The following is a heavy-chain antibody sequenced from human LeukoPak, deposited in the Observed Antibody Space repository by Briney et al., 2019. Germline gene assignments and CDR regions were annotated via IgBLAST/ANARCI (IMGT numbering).Heavy chain of an antibody. J-gene: IGHJ3*01. CDR2: ISYDGSNK. CDR1: GFTFSSYA. D-gene: IGHD3-10*02. CDR3: AKFFTGEYVRAFDV. V-gene: IGHV3-30*18. Sequence: PGGSLRLSCAASGFTFSSYAMHWVRQAAGKGLEWVAVISYDGSNKYYADSVKGRFTISRDNSKNTLYLQMNSLRAEDTAVYYCAKFFTGEYVRAFDVWGQGTMVTVSS.